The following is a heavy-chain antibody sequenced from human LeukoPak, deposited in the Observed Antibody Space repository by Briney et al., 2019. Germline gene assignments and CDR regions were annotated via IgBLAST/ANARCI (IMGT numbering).Heavy chain of an antibody. J-gene: IGHJ4*02. CDR1: GGSFSGYY. CDR3: ARDKVGAFDY. CDR2: INHSGST. Sequence: SETLSLTCAVYGGSFSGYYWSWIRQPPGKGLEWIGEINHSGSTNYNPSLKSRVTISVDTSKSQFSLKLSSVTAADTAVYYCARDKVGAFDYWGQGTLVTVSS. V-gene: IGHV4-34*01. D-gene: IGHD1-26*01.